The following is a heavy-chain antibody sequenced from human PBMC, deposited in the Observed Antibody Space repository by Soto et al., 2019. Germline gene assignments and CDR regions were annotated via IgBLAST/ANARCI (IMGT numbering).Heavy chain of an antibody. Sequence: QVQLQESGPGLLKPSQTLSLTCTVSGGSISSGNYFWTWIRQHPGEGLEWIGYVYYTGNTFFNPSLKSRVSMSVYTSKNQFSLKLTSVTAADTAVYYCATNTLYGGRRRLDYWGQGTLVTVSS. CDR3: ATNTLYGGRRRLDY. CDR1: GGSISSGNYF. J-gene: IGHJ4*02. D-gene: IGHD2-15*01. CDR2: VYYTGNT. V-gene: IGHV4-31*03.